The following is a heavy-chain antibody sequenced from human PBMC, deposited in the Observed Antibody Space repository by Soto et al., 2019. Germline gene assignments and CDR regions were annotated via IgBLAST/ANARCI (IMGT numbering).Heavy chain of an antibody. J-gene: IGHJ6*02. CDR1: GFTFSSYA. CDR2: ISGSGGST. CDR3: GLIGYYAPLYYCYHGMEV. D-gene: IGHD3-9*01. Sequence: PGGSLRLSCVASGFTFSSYAMSWVRQAPGKGLEWVSAISGSGGSTYYADSVKGRFTISRDNSKNTLYLQMNSRRAEDTAVYYCGLIGYYAPLYYCYHGMEVWGQGTSVPASS. V-gene: IGHV3-23*01.